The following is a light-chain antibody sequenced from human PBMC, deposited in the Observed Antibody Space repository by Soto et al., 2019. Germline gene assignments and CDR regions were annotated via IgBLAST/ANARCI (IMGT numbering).Light chain of an antibody. V-gene: IGKV3-11*01. Sequence: ELVLTHSLATLSLSREERAPLSSRASQSVSSYLAWYQQKPGQAPRLLIYDASNRATGIPARFSGSGSGTDFTLTISSLQPEDFATYYCQQSYSIPWTFGQGTKVDNK. CDR3: QQSYSIPWT. CDR1: QSVSSY. J-gene: IGKJ1*01. CDR2: DAS.